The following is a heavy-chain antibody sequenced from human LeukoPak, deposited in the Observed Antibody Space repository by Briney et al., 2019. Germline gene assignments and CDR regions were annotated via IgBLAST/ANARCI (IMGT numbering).Heavy chain of an antibody. J-gene: IGHJ6*02. D-gene: IGHD3-3*01. CDR2: INTNTGNP. V-gene: IGHV7-4-1*02. Sequence: GASVKVSCKASGYTFTSYAMNWVRQAPGQGLEWRGWINTNTGNPTYAQGFTGRFVFSLDTSVSTAYLQISSLKAEDTAVYYCASGGIYDFWSGYEDYYYYGMDVWGQGTTVTVSS. CDR1: GYTFTSYA. CDR3: ASGGIYDFWSGYEDYYYYGMDV.